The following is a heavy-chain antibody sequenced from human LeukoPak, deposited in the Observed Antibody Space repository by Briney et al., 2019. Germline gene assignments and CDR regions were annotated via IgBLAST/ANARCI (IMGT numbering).Heavy chain of an antibody. V-gene: IGHV3-21*01. CDR1: GFTFSSHG. Sequence: GGSLRLSCAASGFTFSSHGMNWVRQAPGKGLEWVSSISSSSSYIYYADSVKGRFTISRDNAKNSLYLQMNSLRAEDTAVYYCASSLGGYDWDLPFDYWGQGTLVTVSS. J-gene: IGHJ4*02. CDR2: ISSSSSYI. D-gene: IGHD5-12*01. CDR3: ASSLGGYDWDLPFDY.